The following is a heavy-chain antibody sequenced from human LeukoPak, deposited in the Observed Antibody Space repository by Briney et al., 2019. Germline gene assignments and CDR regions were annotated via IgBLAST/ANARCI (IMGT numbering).Heavy chain of an antibody. CDR2: ISSSGTST. CDR3: ANVGVPGVWLSSQSHYFDY. D-gene: IGHD3-22*01. V-gene: IGHV3-23*01. CDR1: GFTFSNYV. Sequence: PGGSLRLSCAASGFTFSNYVMTWVRQAPGKGLEWVSSISSSGTSTYYADSVKGRFTISRDNSKNTLYLQINSLRAEDTAVYYCANVGVPGVWLSSQSHYFDYWGQGTLVTVSS. J-gene: IGHJ4*02.